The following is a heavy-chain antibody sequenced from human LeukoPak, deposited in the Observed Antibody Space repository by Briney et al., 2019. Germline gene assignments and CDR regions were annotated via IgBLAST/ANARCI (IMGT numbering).Heavy chain of an antibody. D-gene: IGHD6-19*01. Sequence: GRSLRLSCAASGFTFSSYAMHWVRQAPGKGLEWVAVISYDGSNKYYADSVKGRFTISRDNSKNTLYLQMNSLRAEDTAVYYCARREQWLVGDDYWGQGTLVTVSS. J-gene: IGHJ4*02. CDR3: ARREQWLVGDDY. CDR2: ISYDGSNK. CDR1: GFTFSSYA. V-gene: IGHV3-30*04.